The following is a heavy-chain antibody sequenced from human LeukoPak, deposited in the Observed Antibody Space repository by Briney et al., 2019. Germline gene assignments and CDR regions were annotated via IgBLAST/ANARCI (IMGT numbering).Heavy chain of an antibody. CDR2: ISYDGSNK. CDR3: AKALHGGKDWFDP. V-gene: IGHV3-30*18. D-gene: IGHD3-16*01. Sequence: SGGSLRLSCAASGFTCSSYGMHWVRQAPGKGLEWVAVISYDGSNKYYADSVKGRFTISRDNSKNTLYLQMNSLRAEDTAVYYCAKALHGGKDWFDPWGQGTLVTVSS. CDR1: GFTCSSYG. J-gene: IGHJ5*02.